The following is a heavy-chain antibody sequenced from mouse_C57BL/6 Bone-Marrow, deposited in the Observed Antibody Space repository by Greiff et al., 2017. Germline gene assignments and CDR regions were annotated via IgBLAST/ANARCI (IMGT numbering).Heavy chain of an antibody. D-gene: IGHD1-1*01. CDR2: ISSGGSYT. J-gene: IGHJ2*01. CDR3: ARLFITTVVYFDY. V-gene: IGHV5-6*01. Sequence: EVKLQESGGDLVKPGGSLKLSCAASGFTFSSYGMSWVRQTPDKRLEWVATISSGGSYTYYPDSVKGRFTISRDNAKNTLYLQMSSLKSEDTAMYYCARLFITTVVYFDYWGQGTTLTVSS. CDR1: GFTFSSYG.